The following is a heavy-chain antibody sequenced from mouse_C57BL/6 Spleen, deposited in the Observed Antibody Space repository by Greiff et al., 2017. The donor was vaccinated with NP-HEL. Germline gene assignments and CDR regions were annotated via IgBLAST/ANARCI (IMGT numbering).Heavy chain of an antibody. CDR2: ISSGGSYT. D-gene: IGHD1-1*01. CDR3: ARKSITTVVATYWYFDV. CDR1: GFTFSSYG. J-gene: IGHJ1*03. Sequence: EVKLVESGGDLVKPGGSLKLSCAASGFTFSSYGMSWVRQTPDKRLEWVATISSGGSYTYYPDSVKGRFTISRDNAKNTLYLQMSSLKSEDTAMYYCARKSITTVVATYWYFDVWGTGTTVTVSS. V-gene: IGHV5-6*01.